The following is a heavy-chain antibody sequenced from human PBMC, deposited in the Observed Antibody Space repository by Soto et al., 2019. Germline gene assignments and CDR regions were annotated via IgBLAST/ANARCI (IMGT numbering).Heavy chain of an antibody. J-gene: IGHJ6*02. D-gene: IGHD1-7*01. CDR2: IIPIFGTA. CDR1: GGTFSSYA. Sequence: ASVKVSCKASGGTFSSYAISWVRQAPGQELEWMGGIIPIFGTANYAQKFQGRVTITADESTSTAYMELSSLRSEDTAVYYCAGPPELTRIYYYYGMDVWGQGTTVTVSS. V-gene: IGHV1-69*13. CDR3: AGPPELTRIYYYYGMDV.